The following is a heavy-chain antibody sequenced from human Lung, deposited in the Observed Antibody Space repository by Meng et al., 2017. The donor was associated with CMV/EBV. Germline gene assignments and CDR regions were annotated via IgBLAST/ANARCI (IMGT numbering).Heavy chain of an antibody. CDR2: IYYSGST. CDR3: ARRGQWLVNNWFDP. J-gene: IGHJ5*02. D-gene: IGHD6-19*01. Sequence: GGSISSSSYYWGWIRQPPGKGLEWIGSIYYSGSTYYNPSLKSRVTISVDTSKNQFSLKLSSVTAADTAVYYCARRGQWLVNNWFDPWGQGTLVTVSS. V-gene: IGHV4-39*01. CDR1: GGSISSSSYY.